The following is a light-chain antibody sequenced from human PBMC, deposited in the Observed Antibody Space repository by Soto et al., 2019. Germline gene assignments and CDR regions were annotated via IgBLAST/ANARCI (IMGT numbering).Light chain of an antibody. CDR2: DAS. CDR3: QQYNNWPWT. Sequence: EIVLTQSPATLSLSPGESAPLSCRASQSVSSYLAWYQQKHGQAPRLLIYDASNRATGIPARFSGSGSGTDLTITISSLQSEDFEVYYCQQYNNWPWTFGQGTKVDIK. J-gene: IGKJ1*01. CDR1: QSVSSY. V-gene: IGKV3-11*01.